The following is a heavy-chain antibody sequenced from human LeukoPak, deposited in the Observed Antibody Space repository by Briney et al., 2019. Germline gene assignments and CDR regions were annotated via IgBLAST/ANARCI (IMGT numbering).Heavy chain of an antibody. D-gene: IGHD6-13*01. J-gene: IGHJ4*02. V-gene: IGHV4-59*01. CDR1: GGSISSYY. CDR3: ARMRRDSSSWFENFDY. CDR2: IYYSGST. Sequence: PSETLSLTCTVSGGSISSYYWSWIRQPPGKGLEWIGYIYYSGSTNYNPSHKSRVTISVDTSKNQFSLKLSSVTAADTAVYYCARMRRDSSSWFENFDYWGQGTLVTVSS.